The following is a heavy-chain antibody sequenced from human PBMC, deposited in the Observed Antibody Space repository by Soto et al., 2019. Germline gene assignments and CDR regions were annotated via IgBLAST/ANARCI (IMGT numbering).Heavy chain of an antibody. D-gene: IGHD3-16*01. Sequence: XSVKVSCTASGYTFTNNVVDWLRRAPGQTLEWMGWIHTSKGNTKYSQKFEARVTLTRDTAASTAYMELNSLRSDDTAVYYCARDPIWTYTWHYARLNYLDHWGHGTLVTVSS. CDR3: ARDPIWTYTWHYARLNYLDH. CDR2: IHTSKGNT. J-gene: IGHJ4*01. CDR1: GYTFTNNV. V-gene: IGHV1-3*04.